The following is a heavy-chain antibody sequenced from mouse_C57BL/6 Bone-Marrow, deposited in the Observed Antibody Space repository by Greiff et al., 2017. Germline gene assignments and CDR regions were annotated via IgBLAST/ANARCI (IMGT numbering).Heavy chain of an antibody. CDR2: IYPRSGNT. D-gene: IGHD2-2*01. CDR3: AGGYHYAMDY. J-gene: IGHJ4*01. V-gene: IGHV1-81*01. Sequence: VQLVESGAELARPGASVKLSCKASGYTFTSYGISWVKQRTGQGLEWIGEIYPRSGNTYYNEKFKGKATLTADKSSSTAYMELRSLTSEDSAVYFCAGGYHYAMDYWGQGTSVTVSS. CDR1: GYTFTSYG.